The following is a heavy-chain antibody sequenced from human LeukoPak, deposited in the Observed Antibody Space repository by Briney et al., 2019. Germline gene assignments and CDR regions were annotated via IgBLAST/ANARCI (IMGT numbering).Heavy chain of an antibody. D-gene: IGHD3-22*01. CDR1: GFTVSSNY. V-gene: IGHV3-53*01. CDR2: IYSGGST. Sequence: PGGSLRLSCAASGFTVSSNYMSWVRQAPGKGLEWVSVIYSGGSTYYADSVKGRFTISRDNSKNTLYLQMNSLRAEDTAVYYCAKDLGDDSSGYYYYYYYYMDVWGKGTTVTVSS. J-gene: IGHJ6*03. CDR3: AKDLGDDSSGYYYYYYYYMDV.